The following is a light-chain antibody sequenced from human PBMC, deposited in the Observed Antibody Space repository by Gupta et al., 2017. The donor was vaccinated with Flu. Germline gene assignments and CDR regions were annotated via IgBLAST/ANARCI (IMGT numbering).Light chain of an antibody. CDR1: QSVTSNY. CDR3: QQYGTSRNT. J-gene: IGKJ2*01. Sequence: ELVLTQSPGTLSLSPGERATLSCRASQSVTSNYLAWYQQKPGQAPILLIYGASSRATGIPDRFSGSGSGTDFTLTISRLEPEDFAVYYCQQYGTSRNTFGQGTKLEIK. V-gene: IGKV3-20*01. CDR2: GAS.